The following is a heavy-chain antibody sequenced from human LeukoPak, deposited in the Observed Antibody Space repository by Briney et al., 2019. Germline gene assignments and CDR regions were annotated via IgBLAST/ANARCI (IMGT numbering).Heavy chain of an antibody. J-gene: IGHJ4*02. CDR3: ARSRHNYGDFHLDY. D-gene: IGHD4-17*01. CDR2: INAGNSNT. Sequence: ASVKVSCKASGYTFISYVVYWVRQAPGQRLEWMGWINAGNSNTKSSQKFQDRVTITRDTSASAVYMELSSLRSEDTAVYYCARSRHNYGDFHLDYWGQGTLVTVSS. V-gene: IGHV1-3*01. CDR1: GYTFISYV.